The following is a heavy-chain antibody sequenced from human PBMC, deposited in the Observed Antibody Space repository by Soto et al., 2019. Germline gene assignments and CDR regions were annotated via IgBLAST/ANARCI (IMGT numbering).Heavy chain of an antibody. CDR2: ISSSSSYI. CDR1: VFTFSSYS. Sequence: GGSLRLSCAASVFTFSSYSMNWVRQAPGKGLEWVSSISSSSSYIYYADSVKGRFTISRDNAKNSLYLQMNSLRAEDTAVYYCARESGWFVTKIGADYWGQGTLVTVSS. V-gene: IGHV3-21*01. J-gene: IGHJ4*02. D-gene: IGHD3-10*01. CDR3: ARESGWFVTKIGADY.